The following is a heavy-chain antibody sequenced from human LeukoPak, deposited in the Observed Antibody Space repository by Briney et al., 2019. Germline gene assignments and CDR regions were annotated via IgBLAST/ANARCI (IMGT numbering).Heavy chain of an antibody. CDR2: IYYSGYT. CDR1: GGPFXXXXHY. J-gene: IGHJ4*02. D-gene: IGHD3-22*01. Sequence: PSEXXXLTCXVSGGPFXXXXHYXAXIXXXXGXGXXWIGSIYYSGYTYYNPSLESRLNMSTDASKNQFSLRLSSLTAADTAVYYCARHPSYYDRIDYWGQGTLVTVSS. CDR3: ARHPSYYDRIDY. V-gene: IGHV4-39*07.